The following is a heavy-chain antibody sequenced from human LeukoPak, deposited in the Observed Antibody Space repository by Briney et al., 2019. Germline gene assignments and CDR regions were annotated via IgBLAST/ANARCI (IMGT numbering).Heavy chain of an antibody. Sequence: NTSETLSLTCTISGGSISSSSYYWGWIRQPPGKGLEWIGSISCTGTTYYNPSLKSRVTISVDTSKTQFSLRLRSVTAADTAVYYCARKEWNTGFDYWGQGTLVTVSS. J-gene: IGHJ4*02. CDR2: ISCTGTT. D-gene: IGHD1/OR15-1a*01. CDR3: ARKEWNTGFDY. CDR1: GGSISSSSYY. V-gene: IGHV4-39*01.